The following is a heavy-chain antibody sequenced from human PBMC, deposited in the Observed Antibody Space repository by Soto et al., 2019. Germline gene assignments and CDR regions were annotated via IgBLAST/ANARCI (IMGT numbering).Heavy chain of an antibody. J-gene: IGHJ4*02. CDR2: ISSSSSYI. D-gene: IGHD3-10*01. CDR3: ARVGITMVRGVFDY. V-gene: IGHV3-21*01. CDR1: GFTFSSYS. Sequence: GESLKISCAASGFTFSSYSMNWVRQAPGKGLEWVSSISSSSSYIYYADSVKGRFTISRDNAKNSLYLQMNSLRAEDTAVYYCARVGITMVRGVFDYWGQGTLVTVSS.